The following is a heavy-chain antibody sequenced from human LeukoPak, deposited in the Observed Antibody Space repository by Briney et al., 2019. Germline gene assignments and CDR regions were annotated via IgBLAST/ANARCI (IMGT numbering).Heavy chain of an antibody. Sequence: GGSLRLSCAASGFTFSSYGMHWVRQAPGKGLEWVAFIRYDGSNKYYADSVKGRFTISRDNSKNTLYLQMNSLRAEDTAVYYCASPPARIVVVPAAMPPYYYMDVWGKGTTVTVSS. V-gene: IGHV3-30*02. CDR3: ASPPARIVVVPAAMPPYYYMDV. CDR2: IRYDGSNK. J-gene: IGHJ6*03. D-gene: IGHD2-2*01. CDR1: GFTFSSYG.